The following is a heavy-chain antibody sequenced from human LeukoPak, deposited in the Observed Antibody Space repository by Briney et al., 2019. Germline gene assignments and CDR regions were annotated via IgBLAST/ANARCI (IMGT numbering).Heavy chain of an antibody. J-gene: IGHJ4*02. V-gene: IGHV7-4-1*02. CDR3: ARGWSKDAWS. CDR2: INTNTGNP. CDR1: AYNFISYG. Sequence: ASVKVSCKASAYNFISYGISWVRLVPGQGLEWMGWINTNTGNPTYAQGFTGLFVFSLDTSVSTAYLQINSLQAGDTAVYYCARGWSKDAWSWGQGTLVTVSS. D-gene: IGHD3-3*01.